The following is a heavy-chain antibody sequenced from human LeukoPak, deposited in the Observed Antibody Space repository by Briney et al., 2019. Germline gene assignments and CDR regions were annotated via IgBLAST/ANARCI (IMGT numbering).Heavy chain of an antibody. CDR3: ARERRGKGFVDY. J-gene: IGHJ4*02. V-gene: IGHV4-34*01. CDR2: INHSGST. D-gene: IGHD3-10*01. CDR1: GGSFSGYY. Sequence: PSETLSLTCAVYGGSFSGYYWSWIRQPPGKGLEWIGEINHSGSTNYNPSLKSRVTISVDTSKNQFSLKLSSVTAADTAVYYCARERRGKGFVDYWGQGTLVTVSS.